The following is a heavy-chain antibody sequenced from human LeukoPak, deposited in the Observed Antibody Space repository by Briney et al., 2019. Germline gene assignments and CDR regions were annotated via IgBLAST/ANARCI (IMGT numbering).Heavy chain of an antibody. Sequence: GGSLRLSCAASGFTFSSYEMNWVRQAPGKGLEWVSYISSSGSTIYYADSVKGRFTISRDNAKNSLYLQMNSLRAEDTALYYCARDATPSYYDFWSGYVYYFDYWGQGTLVTVSS. J-gene: IGHJ4*02. V-gene: IGHV3-48*03. CDR1: GFTFSSYE. CDR2: ISSSGSTI. CDR3: ARDATPSYYDFWSGYVYYFDY. D-gene: IGHD3-3*01.